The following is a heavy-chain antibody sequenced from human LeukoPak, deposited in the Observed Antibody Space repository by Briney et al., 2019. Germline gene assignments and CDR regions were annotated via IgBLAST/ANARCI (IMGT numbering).Heavy chain of an antibody. J-gene: IGHJ3*02. CDR1: GFTFSSYW. CDR2: INSDGSST. D-gene: IGHD3-22*01. Sequence: GGSLRLSCAASGFTFSSYWMHWVRQAPGKGLVWVSRINSDGSSTSYADSVKGRFTISGDNAKNSLYLQMNSLRAEDTALYYCAKSMVVVVIGNDAFDIWGQGTMVTVSS. V-gene: IGHV3-74*01. CDR3: AKSMVVVVIGNDAFDI.